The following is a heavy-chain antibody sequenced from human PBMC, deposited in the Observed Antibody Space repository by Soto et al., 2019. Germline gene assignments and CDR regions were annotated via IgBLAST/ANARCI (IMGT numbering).Heavy chain of an antibody. Sequence: GGSLRLSCAASGFTFSSYGMHWVRQAPGKGLEWVAVIWYDGSNKYYADSVKGRFTISRDNSKNTLYLQMNSLRAEDTAVYYCARDTRLGSSWYQYYYYYYGMDCWGQGTTVTVSS. CDR1: GFTFSSYG. V-gene: IGHV3-33*01. D-gene: IGHD6-13*01. J-gene: IGHJ6*02. CDR2: IWYDGSNK. CDR3: ARDTRLGSSWYQYYYYYYGMDC.